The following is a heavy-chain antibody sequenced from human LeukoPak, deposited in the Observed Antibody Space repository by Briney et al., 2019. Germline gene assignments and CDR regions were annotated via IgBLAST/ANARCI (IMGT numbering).Heavy chain of an antibody. Sequence: TPSETLSLTCTVSGGSISSSSYYWGWIRQPPGKGPEWIGSIYYSGSTYYNPSLKSRVTISVDTSKNQFSLKLSSVTAADTAVYYCARHGYYYGSGSYYHPVDDWGQGTLVTVSS. CDR3: ARHGYYYGSGSYYHPVDD. D-gene: IGHD3-10*01. V-gene: IGHV4-39*01. CDR2: IYYSGST. J-gene: IGHJ4*02. CDR1: GGSISSSSYY.